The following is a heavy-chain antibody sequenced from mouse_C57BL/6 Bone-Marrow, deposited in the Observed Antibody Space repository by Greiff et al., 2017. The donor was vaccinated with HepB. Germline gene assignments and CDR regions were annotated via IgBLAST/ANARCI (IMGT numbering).Heavy chain of an antibody. J-gene: IGHJ1*03. Sequence: QVQLQQPGAELVKPGASVKMSCKASGYTFTSYWITWVKQRPGQGLEWIGDIYPGSGSTNYNEKFKSKTTLTVDTSSSTAYLQLSSLTSDDSAVYYCVLYYYGSRSWYFDVWGTGTTVTVSS. CDR1: GYTFTSYW. CDR2: IYPGSGST. CDR3: VLYYYGSRSWYFDV. D-gene: IGHD1-1*01. V-gene: IGHV1-55*01.